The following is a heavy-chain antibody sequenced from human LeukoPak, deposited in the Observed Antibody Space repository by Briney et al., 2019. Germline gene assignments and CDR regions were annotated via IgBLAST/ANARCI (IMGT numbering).Heavy chain of an antibody. CDR1: GYTFTSYG. J-gene: IGHJ5*02. Sequence: ASVKVSCKASGYTFTSYGISWVRQARGQGLEWRGWISAYNGNTNYAQKRQCRVTMTTDTSTSTAYLKLRSLRSDDTAVYYCASSSSGWYWFDPWGQGTLVTVYS. D-gene: IGHD6-19*01. CDR3: ASSSSGWYWFDP. CDR2: ISAYNGNT. V-gene: IGHV1-18*01.